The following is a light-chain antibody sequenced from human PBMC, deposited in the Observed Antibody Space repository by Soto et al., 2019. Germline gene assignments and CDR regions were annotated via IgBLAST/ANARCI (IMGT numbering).Light chain of an antibody. Sequence: EIVMTQSPATLSVSPGERATLSCRASQTVSTNLAWYQHKPGQAPRLLIYGASTRATGIPARFSGSGSGTEFTLTISSLQSEDFAVYYCHQYNNLPRTFGQGTKVDIK. CDR3: HQYNNLPRT. V-gene: IGKV3-15*01. CDR2: GAS. J-gene: IGKJ1*01. CDR1: QTVSTN.